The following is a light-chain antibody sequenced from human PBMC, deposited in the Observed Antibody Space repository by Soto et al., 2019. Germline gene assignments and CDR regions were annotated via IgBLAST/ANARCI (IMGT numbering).Light chain of an antibody. J-gene: IGKJ4*01. Sequence: EIVLTQSPATLSLSPGERATLSCRASQSVSSYLAWYQQKPGQAPRLLIYDASNRATGVPARFSGSGSGTDFTLTISSLDPEDFAVYYCPQRSNLPLTFGGGTKVDIK. CDR2: DAS. CDR3: PQRSNLPLT. CDR1: QSVSSY. V-gene: IGKV3-11*01.